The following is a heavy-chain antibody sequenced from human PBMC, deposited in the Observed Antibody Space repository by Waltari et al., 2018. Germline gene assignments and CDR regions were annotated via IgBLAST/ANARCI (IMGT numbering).Heavy chain of an antibody. CDR3: ARVRYYYDSSGYLGCYFDY. CDR2: INHSGST. V-gene: IGHV4-34*01. Sequence: QVQLQQWGAGLLKPSETLSLTCAVYGGSFSGYYWSWIRQPPGKGLEWIGEINHSGSTNSNPALKGRVTISVDTSKNQFSLKLSSVTAADTAVYYCARVRYYYDSSGYLGCYFDYWGQGTLVTVSS. J-gene: IGHJ4*02. CDR1: GGSFSGYY. D-gene: IGHD3-22*01.